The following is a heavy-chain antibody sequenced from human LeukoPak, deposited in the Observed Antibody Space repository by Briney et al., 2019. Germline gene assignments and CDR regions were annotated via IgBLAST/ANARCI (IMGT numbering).Heavy chain of an antibody. V-gene: IGHV4-34*01. J-gene: IGHJ6*02. CDR1: GGSFSGYY. Sequence: SETLSLTCAVYGGSFSGYYWSWIRQPPGKGLEWIGEINHSGSTNYNPSLKSRVTISVDTSKNQFSLKLSSVTAADTAVYYCARGSLALYYYYYGMDVWGQGTTVTVSS. D-gene: IGHD6-13*01. CDR3: ARGSLALYYYYYGMDV. CDR2: INHSGST.